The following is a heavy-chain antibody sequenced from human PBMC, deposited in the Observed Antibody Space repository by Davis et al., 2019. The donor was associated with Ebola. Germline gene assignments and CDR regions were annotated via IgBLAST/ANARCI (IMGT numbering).Heavy chain of an antibody. CDR2: IGTAGDT. CDR3: ARAHFGRSSFDY. V-gene: IGHV3-13*01. D-gene: IGHD6-6*01. Sequence: GESLKIPCAASGFTFSSYDMHWVRQVTGKGLEWVSAIGTAGDTYYPGSVKGRFTISRENAKNSLYLQMNSLRAGDTAVYYCARAHFGRSSFDYWGQGTLVTVSS. CDR1: GFTFSSYD. J-gene: IGHJ4*02.